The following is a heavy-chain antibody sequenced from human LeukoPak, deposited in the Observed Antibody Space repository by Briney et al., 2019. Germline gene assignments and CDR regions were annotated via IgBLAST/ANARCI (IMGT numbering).Heavy chain of an antibody. J-gene: IGHJ5*02. Sequence: ASVKVSCKVSGYTLTGLSMHWVRQAPGKGLEWMGGFDPEDGETIYAQKFQGRVTMTEDTSKDTAYMELSSLRSEDTAVYYCATVGATEHWFDPWGQGTLVTVSS. V-gene: IGHV1-24*01. CDR1: GYTLTGLS. CDR3: ATVGATEHWFDP. D-gene: IGHD1-26*01. CDR2: FDPEDGET.